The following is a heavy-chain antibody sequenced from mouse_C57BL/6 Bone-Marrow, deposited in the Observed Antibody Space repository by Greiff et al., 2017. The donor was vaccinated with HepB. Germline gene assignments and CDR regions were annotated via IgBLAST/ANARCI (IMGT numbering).Heavy chain of an antibody. V-gene: IGHV5-12*01. Sequence: EVMLVESGGGLVQPGGSLKLSCAASGFTFSDYYMYWVRQTPEKRLEWVAYISNGGGSTYYPDTVKGRFTISRDTAKNTRYLQMSRLKSEDTAMYYCARHKTTSRGYYFDYWGQGTTLTVSS. CDR1: GFTFSDYY. CDR3: ARHKTTSRGYYFDY. D-gene: IGHD2-13*01. J-gene: IGHJ2*01. CDR2: ISNGGGST.